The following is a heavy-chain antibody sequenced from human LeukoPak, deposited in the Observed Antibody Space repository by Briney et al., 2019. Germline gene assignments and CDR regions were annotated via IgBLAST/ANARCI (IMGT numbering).Heavy chain of an antibody. CDR3: AKENSGSYLPYYFDY. CDR1: GFTFSSYA. V-gene: IGHV3-23*01. J-gene: IGHJ4*02. Sequence: GGSLRLSCAASGFTFSSYAMSWVRQAPGKGLEWVSAISGSGGSTYYADSVKGRFTISRDNSKNTLYLQMNSLRAEDTAAYYCAKENSGSYLPYYFDYWGQGTLVTVSS. CDR2: ISGSGGST. D-gene: IGHD1-26*01.